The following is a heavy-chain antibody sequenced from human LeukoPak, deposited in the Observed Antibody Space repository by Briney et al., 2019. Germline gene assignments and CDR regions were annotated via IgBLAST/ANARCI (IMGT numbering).Heavy chain of an antibody. CDR3: ARDDGPPSYPYYFDY. Sequence: GGSLRLSCAASGFTFSAYSMIWVRQAPGKGLEWLSEINRSGENKYYPDSVKGRFTVSRDNSKNTLFLQMTSLTAEDTAVYYCARDDGPPSYPYYFDYWGQGTLVTVSS. V-gene: IGHV3-23*01. J-gene: IGHJ4*02. CDR2: INRSGENK. CDR1: GFTFSAYS. D-gene: IGHD1-26*01.